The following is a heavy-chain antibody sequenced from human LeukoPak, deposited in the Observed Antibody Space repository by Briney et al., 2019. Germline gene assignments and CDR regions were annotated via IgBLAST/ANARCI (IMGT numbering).Heavy chain of an antibody. CDR3: AIVVAARQGTIDP. Sequence: GGSLRLSCAASGFTFSSYWMSWVRQAPGKGLEWVANIKQDGSEKYYVDSVKGRFTISRDNSKSTLYVQMNSLRAEDTAVYYCAIVVAARQGTIDPWGQGTLVTISS. V-gene: IGHV3-7*03. CDR2: IKQDGSEK. D-gene: IGHD6-6*01. J-gene: IGHJ5*02. CDR1: GFTFSSYW.